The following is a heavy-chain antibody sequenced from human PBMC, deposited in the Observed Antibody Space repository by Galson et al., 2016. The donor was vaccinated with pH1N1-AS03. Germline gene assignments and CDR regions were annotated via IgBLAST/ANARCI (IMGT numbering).Heavy chain of an antibody. D-gene: IGHD5-18*01. CDR3: ARTSGYSSHWALDI. V-gene: IGHV5-51*01. CDR2: IYSGVSADT. Sequence: IGWVRQMPGKGLEWMGVIYSGVSADTRYSPSFQGQVTISADKSISTAYLQWSSLKASDSAIYYCARTSGYSSHWALDIWGQGTMVTVSS. J-gene: IGHJ3*02.